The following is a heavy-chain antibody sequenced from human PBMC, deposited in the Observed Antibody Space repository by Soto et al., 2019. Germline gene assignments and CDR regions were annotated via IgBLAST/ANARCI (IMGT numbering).Heavy chain of an antibody. J-gene: IGHJ4*02. CDR2: IYHGGST. D-gene: IGHD6-13*01. V-gene: IGHV4-59*12. CDR3: ARSPRSIAAGGIDY. CDR1: GGSISSYY. Sequence: SETLSLTCTVSGGSISSYYWSWIRQPPGKGLEWIGEIYHGGSTNYNPSLKSRVTISVDKSKNQFSLRLSSVTAADTAVYYCARSPRSIAAGGIDYWGQGILVTVSS.